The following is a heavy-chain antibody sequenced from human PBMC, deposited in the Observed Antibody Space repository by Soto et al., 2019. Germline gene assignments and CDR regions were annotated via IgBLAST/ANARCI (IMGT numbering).Heavy chain of an antibody. Sequence: SLRLSCAAPGFTVSSNYMSWVRQAPGKGLEWVSVIYSGGSTYYADSVKGRFTIPRDNSKNTLYLQMNSLRAEDTAVYYCARGHSRSWFSYYYYYGMDVWGQGTTVTVSS. V-gene: IGHV3-53*01. CDR1: GFTVSSNY. CDR3: ARGHSRSWFSYYYYYGMDV. D-gene: IGHD6-13*01. J-gene: IGHJ6*02. CDR2: IYSGGST.